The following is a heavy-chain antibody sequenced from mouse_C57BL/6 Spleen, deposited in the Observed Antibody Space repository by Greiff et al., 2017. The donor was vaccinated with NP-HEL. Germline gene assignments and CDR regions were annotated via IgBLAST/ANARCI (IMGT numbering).Heavy chain of an antibody. CDR2: IDPETGGT. CDR3: TGGDYYGSLYWYFDV. J-gene: IGHJ1*03. D-gene: IGHD1-1*01. CDR1: GYTFTDYE. Sequence: VQLQQSGAELVRPGASVTLSCKASGYTFTDYEMHWVKQTPVHGLEWIGAIDPETGGTAYNQKFKGKAILTADKSSSTAYMELRSLTSEDSAVYYCTGGDYYGSLYWYFDVWGTGTTVTVSS. V-gene: IGHV1-15*01.